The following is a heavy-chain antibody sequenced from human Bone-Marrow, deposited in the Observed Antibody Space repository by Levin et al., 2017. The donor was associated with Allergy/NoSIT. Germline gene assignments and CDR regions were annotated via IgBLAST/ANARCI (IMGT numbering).Heavy chain of an antibody. CDR1: GFTFGDYA. CDR3: TTQEVHGYYYYGMDV. J-gene: IGHJ6*02. Sequence: PGGSLRLSCTASGFTFGDYAMSWVRQAPGKGLEWVGFIRSKAYGGTTEYAASVKGRFTISRDDSKSIAYLQMNSLKTEDTAVYYCTTQEVHGYYYYGMDVWGQGTTVTVSS. V-gene: IGHV3-49*04. CDR2: IRSKAYGGTT. D-gene: IGHD1-1*01.